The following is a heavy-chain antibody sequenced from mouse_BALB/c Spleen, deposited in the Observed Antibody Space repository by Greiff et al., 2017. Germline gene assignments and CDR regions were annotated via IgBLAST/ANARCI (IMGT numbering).Heavy chain of an antibody. CDR2: ISSGGSYT. Sequence: EVMLVESGGDLVKPGGSLKLSCAASGFTFSSYGMSWVRQTPDKRLEWVATISSGGSYTYYPDSVKGRFTISRDNAKNTLYLQMSSLKSEDTAMYYCARRITEAMDYWGQGTSVTVSS. V-gene: IGHV5-6*02. CDR3: ARRITEAMDY. D-gene: IGHD2-4*01. CDR1: GFTFSSYG. J-gene: IGHJ4*01.